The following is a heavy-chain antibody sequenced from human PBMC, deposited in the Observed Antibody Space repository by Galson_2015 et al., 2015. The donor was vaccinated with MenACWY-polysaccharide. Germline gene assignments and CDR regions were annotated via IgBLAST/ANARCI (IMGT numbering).Heavy chain of an antibody. CDR2: ISSSGSTI. CDR3: AREPGTTRYYYYYGMDV. D-gene: IGHD1-1*01. CDR1: GFTFSDYY. V-gene: IGHV3-11*01. Sequence: SLRLSCAASGFTFSDYYMSWIRQAPGKGLEWVSYISSSGSTIYYADSVKGRFTISRDNAKNSLYLQMNSLRAEDTAVYYCAREPGTTRYYYYYGMDVWGQGTPVTVSS. J-gene: IGHJ6*02.